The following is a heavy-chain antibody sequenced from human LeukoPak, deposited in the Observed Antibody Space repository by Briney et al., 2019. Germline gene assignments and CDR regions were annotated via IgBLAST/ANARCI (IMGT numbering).Heavy chain of an antibody. CDR3: ARDGPPGYSYGHYYYYGMEV. Sequence: GGSLRLSCAASGFTFSSYAMSWVRQAPGKGLEWVSAISGSGDSTYYADSVKGRFTISRDNSKNTLYLQMNSLRAEDTAVYYCARDGPPGYSYGHYYYYGMEVWGQGTTVTVSS. CDR2: ISGSGDST. D-gene: IGHD5-18*01. CDR1: GFTFSSYA. J-gene: IGHJ6*02. V-gene: IGHV3-23*01.